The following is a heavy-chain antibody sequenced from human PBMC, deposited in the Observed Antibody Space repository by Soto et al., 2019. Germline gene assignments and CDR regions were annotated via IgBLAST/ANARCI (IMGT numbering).Heavy chain of an antibody. CDR2: IRSKAYGGTT. V-gene: IGHV3-49*04. CDR1: GFTFGYYA. D-gene: IGHD3-22*01. J-gene: IGHJ4*02. Sequence: GGSLRLSCTASGFTFGYYAMSWVRQSPGKGLEWVGFIRSKAYGGTTEYAASVKGRFTISRDDSKSIAYLQMNSLKTEDTAVYYCTRVPGDYYDSSLLSYFDYWGQGTLVTVSS. CDR3: TRVPGDYYDSSLLSYFDY.